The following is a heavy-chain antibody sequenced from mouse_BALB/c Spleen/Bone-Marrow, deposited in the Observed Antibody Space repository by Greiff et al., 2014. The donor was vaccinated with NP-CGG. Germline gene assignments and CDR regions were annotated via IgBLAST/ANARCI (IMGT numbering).Heavy chain of an antibody. D-gene: IGHD2-1*01. CDR2: IDPYDSET. CDR1: GYTFTSYW. J-gene: IGHJ4*01. Sequence: QVQLKDSGAEPVRPGASVKLSCKASGYTFTSYWMNWVKQSPEQGLEWIGRIDPYDSETHYNQNFRDKAMLTVDKSSRIDFMQLRSLTSENSAVYYCARSTDTYPSMDYWGQGTSVTVSS. V-gene: IGHV1-52*01. CDR3: ARSTDTYPSMDY.